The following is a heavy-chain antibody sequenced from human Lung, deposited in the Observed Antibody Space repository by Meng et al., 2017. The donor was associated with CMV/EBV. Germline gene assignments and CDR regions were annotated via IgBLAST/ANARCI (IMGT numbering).Heavy chain of an antibody. J-gene: IGHJ6*02. CDR1: GYTFTGYY. CDR3: ARGGGYSSSSAYGMDV. V-gene: IGHV1-2*02. D-gene: IGHD6-6*01. CDR2: INPNSGGT. Sequence: ASXXVSXKASGYTFTGYYMHWVRQAPGQGLEWMGWINPNSGGTNYAQKFQGRVTMTRDTSISTAYMELSRLRSDDTAVYYCARGGGYSSSSAYGMDVGAQGTXVTVSS.